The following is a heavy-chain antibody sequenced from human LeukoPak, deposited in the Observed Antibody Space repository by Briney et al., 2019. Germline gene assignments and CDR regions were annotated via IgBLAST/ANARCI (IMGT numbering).Heavy chain of an antibody. CDR1: GFAFSTYW. CDR2: INSDGSST. D-gene: IGHD3-10*01. CDR3: AVRGVITTDPSDY. V-gene: IGHV3-74*01. J-gene: IGHJ4*02. Sequence: GGSLRLSCAASGFAFSTYWMHWVRQAPGKGLVWVSRINSDGSSTIYADSVKGRFTISRDNAKNTLYLQMNSLRAEDTAVYYCAVRGVITTDPSDYWGQGTLVTVSS.